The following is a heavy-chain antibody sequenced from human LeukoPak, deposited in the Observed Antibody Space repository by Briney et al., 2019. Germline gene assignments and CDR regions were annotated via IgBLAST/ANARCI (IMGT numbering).Heavy chain of an antibody. CDR2: ISYDGSNK. CDR1: GFSFSSYA. Sequence: GSLRLSCVASGFSFSSYAMHWVRQAPGKGLEWVAVISYDGSNKYYADSVKGRFIISRDNSKNTMYLQMNSLRVEDTAVYCCARDPVIENYYDSSGYSFFDYWGQGTLVTVSS. CDR3: ARDPVIENYYDSSGYSFFDY. V-gene: IGHV3-30-3*01. D-gene: IGHD3-22*01. J-gene: IGHJ4*02.